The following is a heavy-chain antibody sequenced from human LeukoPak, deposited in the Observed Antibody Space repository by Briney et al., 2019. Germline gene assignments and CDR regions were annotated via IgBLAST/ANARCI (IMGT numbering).Heavy chain of an antibody. CDR1: GFTLRTYS. D-gene: IGHD3-16*01. Sequence: GGSLRLSCAASGFTLRTYSMNWVRKAPGKGLEWVSYISGGSSTIYYADFVKGRLTISRDNAKNSLYLEMNSLRAEDTAVFYCARDRGDHYGMDVWGQGTTVTVSS. CDR2: ISGGSSTI. V-gene: IGHV3-48*01. CDR3: ARDRGDHYGMDV. J-gene: IGHJ6*02.